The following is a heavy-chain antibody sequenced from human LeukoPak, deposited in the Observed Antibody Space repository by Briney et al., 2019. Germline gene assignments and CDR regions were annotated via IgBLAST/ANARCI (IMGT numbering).Heavy chain of an antibody. CDR2: ISSSSSTI. CDR1: GFTFSSYS. Sequence: PGGSLRLSCAASGFTFSSYSMNWVRQAPGKGLEWVSYISSSSSTIYYADSVKGRFAVSRDNAKNSLYLQMNSLRDEDTAVYYCARDQEWFGESIDYWGQGTLVTVSS. D-gene: IGHD3-10*01. CDR3: ARDQEWFGESIDY. J-gene: IGHJ4*02. V-gene: IGHV3-48*02.